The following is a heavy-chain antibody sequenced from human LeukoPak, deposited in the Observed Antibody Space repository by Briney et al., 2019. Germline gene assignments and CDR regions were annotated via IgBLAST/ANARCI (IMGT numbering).Heavy chain of an antibody. CDR3: AKCSAVVAAAGYFDY. Sequence: GRSLRLSCAASGFTFSSYGMHWVRQAPGKGLEWVAVIWYDGSNKYYADSVKGRFTISRDNSKNTLYLQMNSLRAEDTAVYYCAKCSAVVAAAGYFDYWGQGTLVTVSS. CDR2: IWYDGSNK. D-gene: IGHD2-15*01. CDR1: GFTFSSYG. J-gene: IGHJ4*02. V-gene: IGHV3-33*06.